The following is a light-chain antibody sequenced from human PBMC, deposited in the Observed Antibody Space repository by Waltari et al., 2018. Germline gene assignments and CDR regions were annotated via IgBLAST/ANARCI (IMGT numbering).Light chain of an antibody. J-gene: IGLJ3*02. CDR2: YTN. Sequence: QAVVTHEPSLTVSPGGTVTLTCGSSTGTVPSVHYPYWFQQTPGQAPQTRIYYTNNKPSWTPARFSGSLPWGKAALTLSGAQPGDEAEYYCLLAYSGAWVFGGGAKLTVL. V-gene: IGLV7-46*01. CDR3: LLAYSGAWV. CDR1: TGTVPSVHY.